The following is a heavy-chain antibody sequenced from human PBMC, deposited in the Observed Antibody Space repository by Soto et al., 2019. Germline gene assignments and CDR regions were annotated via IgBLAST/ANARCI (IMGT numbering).Heavy chain of an antibody. CDR3: AREGYCSGGSCYSRDGFDY. D-gene: IGHD2-15*01. CDR2: IYYSGST. Sequence: NPSETLSLTCTDSGGSISSSSYYWGWIRQPPGKGLEWIGSIYYSGSTYYNPSLKSRVTISVDTSKNQFSLKLSSVTAADTAVYYCAREGYCSGGSCYSRDGFDYWGQGTLVPVSS. CDR1: GGSISSSSYY. V-gene: IGHV4-39*02. J-gene: IGHJ4*02.